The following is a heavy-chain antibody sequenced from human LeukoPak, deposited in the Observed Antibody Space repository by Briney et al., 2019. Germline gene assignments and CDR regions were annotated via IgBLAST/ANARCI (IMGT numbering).Heavy chain of an antibody. V-gene: IGHV3-21*01. Sequence: GGSLRLSCAASGFTFTIFGLNWVRQAPGKGLEWVSSISSSSSYIYYADSVKGRFTISRDNAKNSLYLQMNSLRAEDTAVYYCARAEVEDSSGYYPDYWGQGTLLTVSS. CDR1: GFTFTIFG. D-gene: IGHD3-22*01. CDR3: ARAEVEDSSGYYPDY. CDR2: ISSSSSYI. J-gene: IGHJ4*02.